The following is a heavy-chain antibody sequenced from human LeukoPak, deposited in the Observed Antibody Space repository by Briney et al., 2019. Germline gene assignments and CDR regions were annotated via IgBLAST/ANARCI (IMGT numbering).Heavy chain of an antibody. J-gene: IGHJ5*02. CDR1: GFTFSSYE. CDR2: ISSSGSTI. V-gene: IGHV3-48*03. Sequence: GGSLRLSCAASGFTFSSYEMNWVRQAPGKGLERVSYISSSGSTISYADSVKGRFTISRDNAKNSLYLQMNSLRAEDTAVYYCARDLGKIAVAGPNWFDPWGQGTLVTVSA. CDR3: ARDLGKIAVAGPNWFDP. D-gene: IGHD6-19*01.